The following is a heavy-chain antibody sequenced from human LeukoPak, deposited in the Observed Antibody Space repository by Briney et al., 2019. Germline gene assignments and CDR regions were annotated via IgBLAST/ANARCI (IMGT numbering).Heavy chain of an antibody. J-gene: IGHJ4*02. Sequence: PGGSLRLSCAASGFTFSSYGMHWVRQAPGKGLEWVAVIWYGGSNKYYADSVKGRFTISRDHSKNTLYLQMNSLRAEDTAVYYCARTNDFWSGYLGPLGYWGQGTLVTVSS. D-gene: IGHD3-3*01. V-gene: IGHV3-33*08. CDR2: IWYGGSNK. CDR3: ARTNDFWSGYLGPLGY. CDR1: GFTFSSYG.